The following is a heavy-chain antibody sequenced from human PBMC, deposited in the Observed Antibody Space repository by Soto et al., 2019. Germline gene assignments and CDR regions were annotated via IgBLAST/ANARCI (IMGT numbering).Heavy chain of an antibody. CDR2: INHSGST. J-gene: IGHJ4*02. Sequence: KTSETLSLTCAVYGGSFSGYYWTWIRQPPGTGLEWIGEINHSGSTNYNPSLKSRVTISVDTSKNQFSLKLTSVTAADTAVYYCAKDKITGLFDYWGQGTLVTVSS. CDR1: GGSFSGYY. D-gene: IGHD2-8*02. V-gene: IGHV4-34*01. CDR3: AKDKITGLFDY.